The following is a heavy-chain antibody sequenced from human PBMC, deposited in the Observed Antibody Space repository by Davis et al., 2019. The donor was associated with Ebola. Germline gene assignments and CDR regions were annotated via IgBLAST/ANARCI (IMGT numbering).Heavy chain of an antibody. Sequence: LRLSCTVSGGSISSGDYYWSWIRQPPGKGLEWIGYIYYSGSTYYNPSLKSRVTISVDTSKNQFSLKLSSVTAADTAVYYCAREDIRYYYYMDVWGKGTTVTVSS. J-gene: IGHJ6*03. D-gene: IGHD2-15*01. CDR2: IYYSGST. CDR1: GGSISSGDYY. V-gene: IGHV4-31*02. CDR3: AREDIRYYYYMDV.